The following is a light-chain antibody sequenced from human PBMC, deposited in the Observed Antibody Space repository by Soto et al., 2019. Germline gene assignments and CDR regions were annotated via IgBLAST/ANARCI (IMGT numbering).Light chain of an antibody. Sequence: QSVLTQPASVSGSPGQSITISCTGTSNDVGAYKYVSWYQQHPGKAPKVMIYDVSYRPSWVSNRFSGSKSGNTAYLTISGLQAEDEAVYYCASKRDNGPVFGGGTKLTVL. CDR2: DVS. CDR3: ASKRDNGPV. V-gene: IGLV2-14*03. J-gene: IGLJ3*02. CDR1: SNDVGAYKY.